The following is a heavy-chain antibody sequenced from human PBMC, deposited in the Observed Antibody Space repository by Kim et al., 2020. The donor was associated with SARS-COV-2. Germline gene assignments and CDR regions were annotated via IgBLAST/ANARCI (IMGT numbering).Heavy chain of an antibody. CDR1: GFTFSSYA. D-gene: IGHD3-9*01. V-gene: IGHV3-23*01. CDR3: AKGLRYFDWLFLDGMDV. J-gene: IGHJ6*02. CDR2: ISGSGGST. Sequence: GGSLRLSCAASGFTFSSYAMSWVRQAPGKGLEWVSAISGSGGSTYYADSVKGRFTISRDNSKNTLYLQMNSLRAEDTAVYYCAKGLRYFDWLFLDGMDVWGQGTTVTVSS.